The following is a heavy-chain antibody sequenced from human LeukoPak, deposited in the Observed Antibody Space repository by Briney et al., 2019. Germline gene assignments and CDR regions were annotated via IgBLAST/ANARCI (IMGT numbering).Heavy chain of an antibody. V-gene: IGHV4-34*01. CDR1: GGSFSGYY. D-gene: IGHD3-9*01. CDR3: ARHAGSRGFFGDILTGYYIDY. Sequence: SETLSLTCAVYGGSFSGYYWSWIRQPPGKGLEWMGEINHSGSTNNNPSLTSRVTISVDTSKNQFSLKLSSVTAADTAVYYCARHAGSRGFFGDILTGYYIDYWGQGTLVTVSS. CDR2: INHSGST. J-gene: IGHJ4*02.